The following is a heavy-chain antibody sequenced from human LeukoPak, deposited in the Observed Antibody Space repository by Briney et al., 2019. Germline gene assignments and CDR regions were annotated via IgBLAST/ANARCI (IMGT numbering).Heavy chain of an antibody. CDR1: GFTFSSYG. CDR2: IRYDGSNK. V-gene: IGHV3-30*02. J-gene: IGHJ4*02. D-gene: IGHD3-10*01. CDR3: ANGRSSGSYFGYFDY. Sequence: GGSLRLSCAASGFTFSSYGMHWVRQAPGKGLEWVAFIRYDGSNKYYADSVKGRFTISRDNSRNTLYLRMNSLRAGGTAVYYCANGRSSGSYFGYFDYWGQGTLVTVSS.